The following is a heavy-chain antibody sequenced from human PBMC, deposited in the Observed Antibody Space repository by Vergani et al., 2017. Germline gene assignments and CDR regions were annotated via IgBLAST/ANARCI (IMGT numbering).Heavy chain of an antibody. V-gene: IGHV1-2*02. J-gene: IGHJ5*02. CDR2: INPNSGGT. CDR1: GYTFTGYY. Sequence: QVQLVQSGAEVKKPGASVKVSCKASGYTFTGYYMHWVRQPPGQGLEWMGWINPNSGGTNYAQKFQGRVTMTRDTSISTAYMELSRLRSDDTAVYYCARIGYCSSTSCYHINWFDPWGQGTLVTVSS. CDR3: ARIGYCSSTSCYHINWFDP. D-gene: IGHD2-2*01.